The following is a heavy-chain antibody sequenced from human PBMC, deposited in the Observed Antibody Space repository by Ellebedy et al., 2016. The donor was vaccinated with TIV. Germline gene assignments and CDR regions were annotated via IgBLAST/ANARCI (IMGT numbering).Heavy chain of an antibody. CDR1: GYTFTGYY. V-gene: IGHV1-2*02. D-gene: IGHD6-13*01. CDR3: AVQYSSSWIVFDY. CDR2: INPNSGGT. J-gene: IGHJ4*02. Sequence: ASVKVSCKASGYTFTGYYMHWVRQAPGQGLEWMGWINPNSGGTNYAQKFQGRVTMTRDTSISTAYMELSRLRSDDTAVYYCAVQYSSSWIVFDYWGQGTLVTVSS.